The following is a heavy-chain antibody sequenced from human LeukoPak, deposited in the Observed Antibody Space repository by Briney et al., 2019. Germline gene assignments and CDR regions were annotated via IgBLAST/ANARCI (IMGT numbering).Heavy chain of an antibody. V-gene: IGHV3-23*01. J-gene: IGHJ4*02. CDR1: GITLSNYG. D-gene: IGHD3-10*01. CDR2: ISDSGGTT. Sequence: SGGSLRLSCAVSGITLSNYGMSWVRQAPGKRLEWVAGISDSGGTTSYADSMKGRFTISRDNPKNTLYLQMNSLRVEDTAVYYCAKRGVVIRVIRVGFHKEAYYFDSWGQGALVTVSS. CDR3: AKRGVVIRVIRVGFHKEAYYFDS.